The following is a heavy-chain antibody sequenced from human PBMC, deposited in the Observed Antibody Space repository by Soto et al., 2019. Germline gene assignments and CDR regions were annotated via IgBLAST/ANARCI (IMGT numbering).Heavy chain of an antibody. V-gene: IGHV4-39*01. CDR1: GGSISSSSYY. CDR3: ARLKPDCSSTSCRPGYYYYMDV. D-gene: IGHD2-2*01. J-gene: IGHJ6*03. Sequence: SETLSLTCTVSGGSISSSSYYWGWIRQPPGKGLEWIGSIYYSGSTYYNPSLKSRVTISVDTSKNQFSLKLSSVTAADTAVYYCARLKPDCSSTSCRPGYYYYMDVWGKGTTVTVSS. CDR2: IYYSGST.